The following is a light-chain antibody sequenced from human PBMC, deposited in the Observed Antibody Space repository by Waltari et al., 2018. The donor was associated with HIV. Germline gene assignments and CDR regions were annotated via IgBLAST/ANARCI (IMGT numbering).Light chain of an antibody. CDR2: GAA. CDR1: QTITRDF. V-gene: IGKV3-20*01. J-gene: IGKJ1*01. Sequence: EIVLTQSPGTLSLSQGERATLSCRDSQTITRDFLAWYQQKPGQAPRLLTYGAASRATGIPDRISGSGSGTDFTLTISRLEPEDSAVYYCQQYGRSPWTFGQGTQVQI. CDR3: QQYGRSPWT.